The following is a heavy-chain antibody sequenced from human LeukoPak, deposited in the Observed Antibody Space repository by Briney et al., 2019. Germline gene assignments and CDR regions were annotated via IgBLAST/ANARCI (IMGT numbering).Heavy chain of an antibody. CDR2: IKQDGSEK. J-gene: IGHJ5*02. D-gene: IGHD2-15*01. V-gene: IGHV3-7*03. CDR1: GFTFNNYA. Sequence: PGGSLRLSCAGSGFTFNNYAMSWVRRAPGKGLEWVANIKQDGSEKYYVDSVKGRFTISRDNAKNSLYLQMNSLRAEDTAVYYCVGSGGRGQNWFDPWGQGTLVTVSS. CDR3: VGSGGRGQNWFDP.